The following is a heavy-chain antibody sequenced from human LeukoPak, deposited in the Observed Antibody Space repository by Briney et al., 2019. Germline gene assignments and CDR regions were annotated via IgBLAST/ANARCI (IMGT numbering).Heavy chain of an antibody. D-gene: IGHD3-3*01. V-gene: IGHV3-30*18. CDR2: ISDDRDNK. J-gene: IGHJ4*02. Sequence: GGSLRLSCAASGFTFSNYGMHWVRQPPGKGLEWVTFISDDRDNKHYADSVKGRLTASRDNSKSTLFLQMNSLRVEDTAVYYCVKATRGNLWNGLPWDHSDKWGQGTLVTVSS. CDR1: GFTFSNYG. CDR3: VKATRGNLWNGLPWDHSDK.